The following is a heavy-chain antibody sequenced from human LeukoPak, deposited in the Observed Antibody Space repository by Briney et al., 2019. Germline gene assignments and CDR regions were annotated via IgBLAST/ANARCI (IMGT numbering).Heavy chain of an antibody. Sequence: ASVKVSCKASGGTFSSYAISWVRQAPGQGLEWMGGIIPIFGTANYAQKFQGRVTITADESTSTAYMELSSLRSEDTAVYYCASYYDSSGYYDRHFDYWGQGTLVTVSS. D-gene: IGHD3-22*01. CDR1: GGTFSSYA. CDR3: ASYYDSSGYYDRHFDY. J-gene: IGHJ4*02. CDR2: IIPIFGTA. V-gene: IGHV1-69*13.